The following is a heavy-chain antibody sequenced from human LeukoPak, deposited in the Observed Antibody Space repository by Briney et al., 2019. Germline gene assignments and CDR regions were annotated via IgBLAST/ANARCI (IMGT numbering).Heavy chain of an antibody. CDR2: IYYSGST. CDR3: ARDSMNDVIIGVDY. V-gene: IGHV4-59*12. D-gene: IGHD1-1*01. CDR1: GGSISSYY. Sequence: SETLSLTCTVSGGSISSYYWSWIRQPPGKGLEWIGYIYYSGSTNYNPSLKSRVTISVDTSKNQFSLKLSSVTAADTAVYYCARDSMNDVIIGVDYWGQGTLVTVSS. J-gene: IGHJ4*02.